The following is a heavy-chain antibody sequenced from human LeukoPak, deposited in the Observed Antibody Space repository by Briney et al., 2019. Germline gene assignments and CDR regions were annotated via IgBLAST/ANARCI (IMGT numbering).Heavy chain of an antibody. CDR1: GFTFSSYS. D-gene: IGHD3-3*01. V-gene: IGHV3-21*01. CDR3: ARGAYPYDFWSGYREYYYMDV. J-gene: IGHJ6*03. CDR2: ICSSSSYI. Sequence: PGGVLRLSCSASGFTFSSYSIKWVRQAPGKGLEWGSSICSSSSYIYYADSVKGRFTISRDNAKNSLYLQMNSLRAEDTAVYYCARGAYPYDFWSGYREYYYMDVWGKGTTVTVSS.